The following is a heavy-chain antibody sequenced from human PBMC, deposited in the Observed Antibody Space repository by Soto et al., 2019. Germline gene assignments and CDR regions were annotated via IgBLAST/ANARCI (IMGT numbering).Heavy chain of an antibody. J-gene: IGHJ5*02. D-gene: IGHD3-22*01. Sequence: RASVKVSCKASGGTFSSYAISWVRQAPGQGLEWMGGIIPIFGTANYAQKFQGRVTITADKSTSTAYMELSSLRSEDTAVYYCASSYPPITTSAWFDPWGQGTLVTVSS. CDR2: IIPIFGTA. CDR1: GGTFSSYA. CDR3: ASSYPPITTSAWFDP. V-gene: IGHV1-69*06.